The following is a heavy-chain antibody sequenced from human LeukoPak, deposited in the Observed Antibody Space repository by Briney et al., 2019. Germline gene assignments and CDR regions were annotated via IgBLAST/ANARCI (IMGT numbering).Heavy chain of an antibody. CDR2: IYPGDSDT. V-gene: IGHV5-51*01. Sequence: GESLKISCKGSGYSFTSYWIGWVRQMPGKGLEWMGIIYPGDSDTRYSPSFQGQVTISADKSISTAYLQWSSLKASDTAMYYCARHKWAYYYDSSGYPGEFDYWGQGTLVTVSS. CDR1: GYSFTSYW. J-gene: IGHJ4*02. CDR3: ARHKWAYYYDSSGYPGEFDY. D-gene: IGHD3-22*01.